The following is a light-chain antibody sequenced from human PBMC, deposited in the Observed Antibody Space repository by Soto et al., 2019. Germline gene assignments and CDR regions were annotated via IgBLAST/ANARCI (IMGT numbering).Light chain of an antibody. Sequence: EMVLTQSPGTLSLSPGERATLSCRASQSVSSSYLAWYQQKPGQAPRLLIYGASSRATGIPDRFSGSGSGTDFTLTISRLEPEDFAVYYCQQYGSSPQTFGQGTKVEFK. CDR1: QSVSSSY. V-gene: IGKV3-20*01. CDR3: QQYGSSPQT. CDR2: GAS. J-gene: IGKJ1*01.